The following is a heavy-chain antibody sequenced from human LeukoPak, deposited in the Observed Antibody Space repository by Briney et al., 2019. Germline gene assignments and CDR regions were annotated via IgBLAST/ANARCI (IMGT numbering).Heavy chain of an antibody. CDR1: GFTFSSYR. CDR2: ISYDGSNK. J-gene: IGHJ4*02. D-gene: IGHD6-6*01. Sequence: GGSLRLSCAASGFTFSSYRMHWVRQAPGKGLEWVAVISYDGSNKYYADSVKGRFTISRDNSKNTLYLQMNSLRAEDTAVYYCAKDHSSSPGQISYFDYWGQGTLVTVSS. CDR3: AKDHSSSPGQISYFDY. V-gene: IGHV3-30*18.